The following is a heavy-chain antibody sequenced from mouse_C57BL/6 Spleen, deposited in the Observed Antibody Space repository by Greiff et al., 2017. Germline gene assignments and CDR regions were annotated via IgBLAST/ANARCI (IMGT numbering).Heavy chain of an antibody. CDR2: IHPSDSDT. CDR3: AGIQLYYFGY. D-gene: IGHD3-1*01. CDR1: GYTFTSYW. J-gene: IGHJ2*01. Sequence: VKLQQPGAELVKPGASVKVSCKASGYTFTSYWMHWVKQRPGQGLEWIGRIHPSDSDTNSNQKFKGKATLTVDKSSSTAYMQLSSLRSEDAAVYYCAGIQLYYFGYWGQGTTLTVSS. V-gene: IGHV1-74*01.